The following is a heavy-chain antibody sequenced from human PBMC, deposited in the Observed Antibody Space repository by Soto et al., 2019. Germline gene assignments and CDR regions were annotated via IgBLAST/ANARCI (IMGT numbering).Heavy chain of an antibody. Sequence: QVQLVQSGAEVKKPGSSVTVSCKTSGGTFSKDAINWVRQAPGQGLEWMGLLIPVFGSPIYAQKFQGRIRITADESPSTAIMDLSSLRSEDTAVYYCTRVLGYTFEPGKTRYYAMDVWGQGTTVSVSS. CDR3: TRVLGYTFEPGKTRYYAMDV. CDR2: LIPVFGSP. D-gene: IGHD5-18*01. CDR1: GGTFSKDA. J-gene: IGHJ6*02. V-gene: IGHV1-69*01.